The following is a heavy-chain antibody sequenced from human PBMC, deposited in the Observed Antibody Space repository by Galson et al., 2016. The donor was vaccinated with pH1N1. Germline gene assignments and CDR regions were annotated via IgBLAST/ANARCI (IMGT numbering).Heavy chain of an antibody. CDR1: GFTFNKYA. J-gene: IGHJ4*02. Sequence: SLRLSCAASGFTFNKYAMTWVRQAPGKGLEWVSAISGSGSDTYYADSVKGRFTISRDNSKDTVYLQMNSLTVEDTAIYYCAKVPRRGFIAYGVDYWGQGTLVTVSS. D-gene: IGHD5-12*01. V-gene: IGHV3-23*01. CDR2: ISGSGSDT. CDR3: AKVPRRGFIAYGVDY.